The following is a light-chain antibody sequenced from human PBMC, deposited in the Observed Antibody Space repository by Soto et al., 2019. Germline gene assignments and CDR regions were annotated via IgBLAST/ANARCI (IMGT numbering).Light chain of an antibody. CDR1: SSDVGSYNL. CDR2: EGS. Sequence: QSALTQPASVSGSPGQSITISCTGTSSDVGSYNLVSWYQQHPGKAPKLMIYEGSKRPSGVSNRFSGSKSGNTASLTISGLQAEDESDYYCCSYAGSSTVLGGGTQLTVL. J-gene: IGLJ2*01. V-gene: IGLV2-23*01. CDR3: CSYAGSSTV.